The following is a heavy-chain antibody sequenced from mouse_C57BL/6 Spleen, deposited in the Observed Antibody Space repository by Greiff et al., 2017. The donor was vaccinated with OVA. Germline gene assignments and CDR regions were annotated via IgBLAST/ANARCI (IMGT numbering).Heavy chain of an antibody. J-gene: IGHJ2*01. D-gene: IGHD1-1*01. V-gene: IGHV1-15*01. CDR2: IDPETGGT. CDR1: GYTFTDYA. CDR3: TTTVVAPFDY. Sequence: QVKLQQSGAELVRPGASVTLSCKASGYTFTDYAMHWVKQTPVHGLEWIGAIDPETGGTPYNQKFKGKTIRTADKAASTAYMELRSLTSEDSAFYYCTTTVVAPFDYWGQGTTLTVSS.